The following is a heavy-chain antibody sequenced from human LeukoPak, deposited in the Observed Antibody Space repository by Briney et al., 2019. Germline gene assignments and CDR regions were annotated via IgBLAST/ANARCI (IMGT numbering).Heavy chain of an antibody. CDR3: ARVYFRDTYDY. CDR1: GYTFTGYY. CDR2: INPSGGST. Sequence: ASVKVSCKASGYTFTGYYMHWVRQAPGQGLEWMGIINPSGGSTSYAQKFQGRVTMTRDTSTSTVYMELSSLRSEDTAVYYCARVYFRDTYDYWGQGTLVTVSS. J-gene: IGHJ4*02. D-gene: IGHD5-18*01. V-gene: IGHV1-46*01.